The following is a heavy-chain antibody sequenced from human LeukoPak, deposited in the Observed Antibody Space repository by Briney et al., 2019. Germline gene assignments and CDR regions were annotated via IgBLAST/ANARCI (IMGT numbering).Heavy chain of an antibody. CDR2: IKSKTDGGTT. CDR3: TTALYCSGGSCYSDY. V-gene: IGHV3-15*01. CDR1: GFTFSNAW. Sequence: GGSLRLSCAASGFTFSNAWMSWVRQAPGKGLEWVGRIKSKTDGGTTDYAAPVKGRFTISRDDSKNTLYLQMNSLKTEDTAVYYCTTALYCSGGSCYSDYWGQGTLVTVSS. D-gene: IGHD2-15*01. J-gene: IGHJ4*02.